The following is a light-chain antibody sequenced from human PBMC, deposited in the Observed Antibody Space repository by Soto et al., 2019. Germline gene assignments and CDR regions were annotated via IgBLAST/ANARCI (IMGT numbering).Light chain of an antibody. J-gene: IGLJ2*01. CDR2: EVS. CDR1: SSDVGGYNY. Sequence: QSALTQPAAVSGSPGQSITISCTGTSSDVGGYNYVSWHQQHPGKAPKLMIHEVSNRPSGVSNRFSGSKSGNTASLTISGLQAEDEADYYCTSYTSNSTLVVFGGGTKLTVL. CDR3: TSYTSNSTLVV. V-gene: IGLV2-14*01.